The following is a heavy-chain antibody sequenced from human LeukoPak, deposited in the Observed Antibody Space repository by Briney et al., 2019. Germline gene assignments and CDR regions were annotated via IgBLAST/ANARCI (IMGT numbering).Heavy chain of an antibody. CDR1: GYTFTSYG. D-gene: IGHD4-11*01. Sequence: ASVKVSCKASGYTFTSYGISWVRQAPGQGLEWMGWISAYNGNTNYAQKLQGRVTMTTDTSTSTAYMELRSLGSDDTAVYYCARDADYSNYGVYFDYWGQGTLVTVSS. CDR2: ISAYNGNT. J-gene: IGHJ4*02. CDR3: ARDADYSNYGVYFDY. V-gene: IGHV1-18*01.